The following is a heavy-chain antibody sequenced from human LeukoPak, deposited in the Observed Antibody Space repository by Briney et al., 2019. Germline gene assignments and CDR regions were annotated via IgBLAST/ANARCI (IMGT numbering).Heavy chain of an antibody. D-gene: IGHD3-10*01. Sequence: ASVKVSCKASGYSFADYYMHWVRQAPGQGLEWMGWIKPNSGGTRSAQKFQGRVTMTRDTSVSTAYMELSSLRYDDTAVYYCATNILVRDIINWFDPWGQGTLVTVSS. CDR2: IKPNSGGT. V-gene: IGHV1-2*02. CDR1: GYSFADYY. J-gene: IGHJ5*02. CDR3: ATNILVRDIINWFDP.